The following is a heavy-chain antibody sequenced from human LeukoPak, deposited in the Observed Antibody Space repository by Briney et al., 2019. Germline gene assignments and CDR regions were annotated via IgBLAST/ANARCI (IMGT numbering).Heavy chain of an antibody. V-gene: IGHV1-3*01. CDR3: AGSYCSATDCYSWFDP. CDR1: GYTFTSYA. J-gene: IGHJ5*02. CDR2: INAGNGNT. D-gene: IGHD2-2*02. Sequence: ASVKVSCKASGYTFTSYAMHWVRQAPGQRLEWMGWINAGNGNTKYSQKFQGRVTITRDTSASTAYMELSSLRSEDTAVYYCAGSYCSATDCYSWFDPWGQGTLVTVSS.